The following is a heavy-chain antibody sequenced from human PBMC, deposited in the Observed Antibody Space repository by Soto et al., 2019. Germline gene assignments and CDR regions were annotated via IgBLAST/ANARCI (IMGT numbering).Heavy chain of an antibody. Sequence: GASVKVSCKASGYTFTSYGISWVRQAPGQGLEWMGWISAYNGNTNYAQKFQGRVTITADESTSTAYMELSSLRSEDTAVYYCARTYNSVLRFLEWLSPRFDPWGQGTLVTVSS. J-gene: IGHJ5*02. CDR2: ISAYNGNT. V-gene: IGHV1-18*01. CDR1: GYTFTSYG. CDR3: ARTYNSVLRFLEWLSPRFDP. D-gene: IGHD3-3*01.